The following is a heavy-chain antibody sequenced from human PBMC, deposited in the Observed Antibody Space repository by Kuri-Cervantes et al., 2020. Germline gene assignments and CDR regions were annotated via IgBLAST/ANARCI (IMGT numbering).Heavy chain of an antibody. CDR3: ARALTVVTGNYYYYYGMDV. J-gene: IGHJ6*02. CDR1: GYTFTSYD. V-gene: IGHV1-8*01. Sequence: ASVKVSCKASGYTFTSYDINWVRQATGQGLEWMGWMNPNSGNTSYAQKFQGWVTMTRDTSISTAYMELSRLRSDDTAVYYCARALTVVTGNYYYYYGMDVWGQGTTVTVSS. CDR2: MNPNSGNT. D-gene: IGHD4-23*01.